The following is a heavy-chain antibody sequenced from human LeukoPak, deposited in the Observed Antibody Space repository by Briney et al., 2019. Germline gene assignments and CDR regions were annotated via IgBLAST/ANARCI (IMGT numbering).Heavy chain of an antibody. V-gene: IGHV3-30*18. D-gene: IGHD3-10*01. CDR3: VKEQSSGNYRTADC. J-gene: IGHJ4*02. CDR1: GFTLSSCG. CDR2: ITYDGITT. Sequence: GGSLRLSCAASGFTLSSCGMHWVRQAPGKGLEWVAVITYDGITTYFDDSVKGRFTISRDTSKSMLYLQMNSLRPEDTAVYYCVKEQSSGNYRTADCWGQGTLVTVSS.